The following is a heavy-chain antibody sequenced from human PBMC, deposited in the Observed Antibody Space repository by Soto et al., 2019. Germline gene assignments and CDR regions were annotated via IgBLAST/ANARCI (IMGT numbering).Heavy chain of an antibody. V-gene: IGHV3-23*01. J-gene: IGHJ4*02. CDR2: ISGRGDST. CDR1: GFTFSSYA. CDR3: TRAPSYYASGSDY. Sequence: EVQLLESGGILVHPGGSLRLSCAASGFTFSSYAMTWVRQAPGKGLEWVSAISGRGDSTYYADSVKGRFTISRDQSKNTLYLQMHSLRAEDTAVYFCTRAPSYYASGSDYWGQGTLVTVSS. D-gene: IGHD3-10*01.